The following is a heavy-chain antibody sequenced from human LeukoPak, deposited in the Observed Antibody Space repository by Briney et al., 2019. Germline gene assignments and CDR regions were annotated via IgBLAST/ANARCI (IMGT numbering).Heavy chain of an antibody. Sequence: SSETLSLTCTVSGGSISTYYWTWNRQPAGKGLEWIGRIYTSGSTNYNPSLRSRVTMSVDTSKNQFSLRLSSVTAADTAVYYCARGGAYCTSTTCYRNAFDIWGQGTLVTVSS. V-gene: IGHV4-4*07. J-gene: IGHJ3*02. CDR3: ARGGAYCTSTTCYRNAFDI. CDR1: GGSISTYY. D-gene: IGHD2-2*02. CDR2: IYTSGST.